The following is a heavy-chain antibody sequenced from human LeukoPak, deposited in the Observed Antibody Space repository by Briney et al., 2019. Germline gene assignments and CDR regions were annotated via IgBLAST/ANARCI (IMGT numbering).Heavy chain of an antibody. CDR2: IYYSGST. D-gene: IGHD3-3*01. V-gene: IGHV4-39*01. CDR3: ARHVDDFWSGSPKRAPFDY. CDR1: GGSISSSSYY. Sequence: SETLSLTCTVSGGSISSSSYYWGWIRQPPGKGLEWIGSIYYSGSTYYNPSLKSRVTISVDTSKNQFSLKLSSVTAADTAVYYCARHVDDFWSGSPKRAPFDYWGQGTLVTVSS. J-gene: IGHJ4*02.